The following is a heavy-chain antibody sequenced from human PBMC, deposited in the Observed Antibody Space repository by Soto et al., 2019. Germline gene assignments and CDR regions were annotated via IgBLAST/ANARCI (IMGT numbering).Heavy chain of an antibody. V-gene: IGHV1-2*02. Sequence: ASVKVSCKASGYTFTGYYMHWVRQAPGQGLEWMGWINPNSGGTNYAQKFQGRVTMTRDTSISTAYMELSRLRSDDTAVYYCARDRVSYYDILTYGMDVWGQGXTVTVYS. D-gene: IGHD3-9*01. CDR2: INPNSGGT. J-gene: IGHJ6*02. CDR3: ARDRVSYYDILTYGMDV. CDR1: GYTFTGYY.